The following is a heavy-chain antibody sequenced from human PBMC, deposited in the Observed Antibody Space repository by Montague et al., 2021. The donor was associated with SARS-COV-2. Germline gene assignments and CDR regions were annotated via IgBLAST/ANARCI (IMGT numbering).Heavy chain of an antibody. Sequence: PALVKPTQTLTLTCTFSGFSLSTSGMCVSWIRQPPGKALEWLARIDWDDDKYYSTSLKTRFTISKDTSKNQVVLTMTNMDPVDTATYYCARILATVNAFDIWGQGTMVTVSS. CDR2: IDWDDDK. D-gene: IGHD4-17*01. CDR3: ARILATVNAFDI. CDR1: GFSLSTSGMC. V-gene: IGHV2-70*11. J-gene: IGHJ3*02.